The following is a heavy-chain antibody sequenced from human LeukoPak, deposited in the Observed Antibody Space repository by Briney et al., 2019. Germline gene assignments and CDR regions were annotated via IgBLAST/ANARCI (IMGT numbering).Heavy chain of an antibody. Sequence: PSETLSLTYTVSGGSISSGSYYWGWIRQPPGKGLEWIGSIYYSGSTYYNPSLKSRVTISVDTSKNQFSLKLSSVTAADTAVYYCARGSVDYYFDYWGQGTLVTVSS. J-gene: IGHJ4*02. CDR3: ARGSVDYYFDY. CDR1: GGSISSGSYY. D-gene: IGHD3-9*01. CDR2: IYYSGST. V-gene: IGHV4-39*01.